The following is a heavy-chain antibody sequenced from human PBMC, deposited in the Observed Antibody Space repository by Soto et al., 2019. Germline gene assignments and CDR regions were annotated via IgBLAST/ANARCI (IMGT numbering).Heavy chain of an antibody. CDR2: ISWNSANI. Sequence: PGGSLRLSCVVSGFNFDDYAMHWVRQIPGKGLEWVSGISWNSANIGYGDAVKGRFTISRDGATQSLFLEMHSLRADDTAVYYCVKDLQSLRSSFDFWGQGTMVTVSS. J-gene: IGHJ3*01. D-gene: IGHD4-17*01. CDR1: GFNFDDYA. V-gene: IGHV3-9*01. CDR3: VKDLQSLRSSFDF.